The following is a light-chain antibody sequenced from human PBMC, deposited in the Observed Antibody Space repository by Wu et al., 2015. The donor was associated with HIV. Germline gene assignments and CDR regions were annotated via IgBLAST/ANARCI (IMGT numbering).Light chain of an antibody. V-gene: IGKV1-39*01. J-gene: IGKJ4*01. Sequence: DIQMTQSPSSLSASVGDRVTIICRASQSISSDLNWYQQKLGKAPRLLIYAASNLQNGAPSRFSGGGSGTDFTLTISSLQPEDFATYYCQQNYRTPNTFGGGTKVEIK. CDR2: AAS. CDR3: QQNYRTPNT. CDR1: QSISSD.